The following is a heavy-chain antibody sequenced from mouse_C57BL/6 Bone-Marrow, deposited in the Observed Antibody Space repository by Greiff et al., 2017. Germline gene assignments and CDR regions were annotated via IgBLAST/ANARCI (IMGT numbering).Heavy chain of an antibody. CDR2: IYPGGGYT. CDR3: ARGDKSRGFAY. D-gene: IGHD3-3*01. Sequence: VQLVESGAELVRPGTSVKMSCKASGYTFTNYWIGWAKQRPGHGLEWIGDIYPGGGYTNYNEKFKGKATLTADKSSSTAYMQFSSLTSEDSAIYYCARGDKSRGFAYWGQGTLVTVSA. J-gene: IGHJ3*01. CDR1: GYTFTNYW. V-gene: IGHV1-63*01.